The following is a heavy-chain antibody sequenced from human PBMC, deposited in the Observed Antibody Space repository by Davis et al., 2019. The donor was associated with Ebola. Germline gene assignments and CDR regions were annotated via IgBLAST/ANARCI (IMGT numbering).Heavy chain of an antibody. J-gene: IGHJ6*03. CDR2: INPKSGGT. Sequence: AASVKVSCKASGYTFIDNYIHWMRQAPGQGPEWMGWINPKSGGTKYAQRFQDWVTMTRDTSITTAYVELSGLISDDTAIYYCARALSATYDYYVDVWGKGTAVTVSS. CDR3: ARALSATYDYYVDV. CDR1: GYTFIDNY. D-gene: IGHD2-8*01. V-gene: IGHV1-2*04.